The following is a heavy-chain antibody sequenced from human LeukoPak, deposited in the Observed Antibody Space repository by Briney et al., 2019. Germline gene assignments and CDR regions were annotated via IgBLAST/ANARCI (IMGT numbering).Heavy chain of an antibody. CDR1: GGSISSSAYY. V-gene: IGHV4-39*07. D-gene: IGHD3-9*01. CDR2: IYYSGNT. CDR3: ARGAPPRILTRRYYYYYYMDV. J-gene: IGHJ6*03. Sequence: SETLSLTCSVSGGSISSSAYYWGWIRQPLGQGLEWIGSIYYSGNTYYNPSLKSPVTISVDTSKNQFSLKLSSVTAADTAVYYCARGAPPRILTRRYYYYYYMDVWGKGTTVTVSS.